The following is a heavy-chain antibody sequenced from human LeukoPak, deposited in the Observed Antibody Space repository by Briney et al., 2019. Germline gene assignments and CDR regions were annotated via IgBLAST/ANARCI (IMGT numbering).Heavy chain of an antibody. V-gene: IGHV1-69*05. Sequence: SVKVSCKASGGTFSSYAISWVRQAPGQGLEWMGGIIPIFGTANYAQKFQGRVTITTDESTSTAYMELSSLRSEDTAVYYCARDIYYDSSGYYGSVYWGQGTLVTVSS. CDR3: ARDIYYDSSGYYGSVY. CDR2: IIPIFGTA. CDR1: GGTFSSYA. D-gene: IGHD3-22*01. J-gene: IGHJ4*02.